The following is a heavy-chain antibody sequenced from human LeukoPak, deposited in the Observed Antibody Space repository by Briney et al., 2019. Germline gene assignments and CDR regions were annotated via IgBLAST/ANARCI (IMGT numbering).Heavy chain of an antibody. CDR3: ARVLELPDY. V-gene: IGHV4-61*01. CDR1: GGSVSSGSYY. Sequence: SETLSLTCTVSGGSVSSGSYYWSWIRQSPGKGLEWIGYIYYSGSTNYNPSLKSRVTISVDTSKNQFSLKLSSVTAADTAVYYCARVLELPDYWGQGTLVTVSS. D-gene: IGHD1-7*01. CDR2: IYYSGST. J-gene: IGHJ4*02.